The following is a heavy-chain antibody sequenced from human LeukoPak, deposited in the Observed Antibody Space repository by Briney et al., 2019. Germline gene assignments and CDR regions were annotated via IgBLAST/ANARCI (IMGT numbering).Heavy chain of an antibody. V-gene: IGHV3-66*01. CDR3: AIRKSGNAIDY. CDR1: GFTASNNY. Sequence: GGSLRLSCAASGFTASNNYMSWVRQAPGKGLEWVSVIYSGGSAYYADSVKGRFSISRDKSKNTLYLQMNSLRAEDTAVYYCAIRKSGNAIDYWGQGTLVTVSS. D-gene: IGHD5-12*01. J-gene: IGHJ4*02. CDR2: IYSGGSA.